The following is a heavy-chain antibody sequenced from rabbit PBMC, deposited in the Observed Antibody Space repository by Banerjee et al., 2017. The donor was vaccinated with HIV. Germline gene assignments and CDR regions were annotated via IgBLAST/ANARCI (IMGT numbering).Heavy chain of an antibody. CDR3: ARDLPGPIYAFDL. J-gene: IGHJ4*01. CDR1: GFTLSSYW. V-gene: IGHV1S40*01. D-gene: IGHD3-1*01. Sequence: QSLEESGGDLVKPGASLTLSCTASGFTLSSYWMCWVRQAPGKGLEWIACIATGSSGDTYYASWVHGRFTISSDNAQNTVDLQMNSLAAADTATYFCARDLPGPIYAFDLWGQGTLVTVS. CDR2: IATGSSGDT.